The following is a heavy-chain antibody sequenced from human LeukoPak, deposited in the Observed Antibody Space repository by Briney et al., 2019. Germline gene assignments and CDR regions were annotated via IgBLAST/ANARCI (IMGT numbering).Heavy chain of an antibody. CDR2: IKRDGSEK. CDR1: GFTFSSYG. D-gene: IGHD4-17*01. V-gene: IGHV3-7*01. Sequence: GGTLRLSCAASGFTFSSYGMSWVRQAPGKGLEWVANIKRDGSEKNYVDSVKGRFTISRDNAKNSLYLQMNSLRVEDTAVYYCTAADHGDDYWGQGTLVTVSS. CDR3: TAADHGDDY. J-gene: IGHJ4*02.